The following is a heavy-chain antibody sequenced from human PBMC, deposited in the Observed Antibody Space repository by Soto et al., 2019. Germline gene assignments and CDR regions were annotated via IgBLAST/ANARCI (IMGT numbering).Heavy chain of an antibody. V-gene: IGHV4-59*01. CDR1: GGSITPYY. Sequence: PSETLSLTCTVSGGSITPYYWSWIRQPPGKGLEWIGYSYSAGNTNYNPSLKSRVTMSLDTSKNQFSLKLTSVTAADTAVYYCARGGRLESSITFDPWGQGILVTVSS. J-gene: IGHJ5*02. D-gene: IGHD3-3*01. CDR2: SYSAGNT. CDR3: ARGGRLESSITFDP.